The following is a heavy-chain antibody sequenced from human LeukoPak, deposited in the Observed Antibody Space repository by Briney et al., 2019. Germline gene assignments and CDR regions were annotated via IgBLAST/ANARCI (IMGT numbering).Heavy chain of an antibody. J-gene: IGHJ4*02. CDR3: ARRNKDDSNFRLVDY. CDR1: GYTFTNYD. CDR2: VNPNSANT. Sequence: ASVKVSCKASGYTFTNYDINRVRQTTGQGLEWMGWVNPNSANTGHAQKFQGRVTMTRNTSISTAYMELSSLRSEDTAVYYCARRNKDDSNFRLVDYWGQGTLVTVSS. D-gene: IGHD5-24*01. V-gene: IGHV1-8*01.